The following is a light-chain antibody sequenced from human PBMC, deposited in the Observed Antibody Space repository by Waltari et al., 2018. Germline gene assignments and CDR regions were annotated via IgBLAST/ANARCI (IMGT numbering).Light chain of an antibody. CDR1: SSDVGGYNL. V-gene: IGLV2-23*02. CDR3: CSYAGSSFVV. CDR2: EVS. Sequence: QSALTQPASVSGSPAQSITISCTGTSSDVGGYNLVSWYQQHPGKAPKLLIYEVSKRPSGVSNRFSGSKSGNTASLTISGLQAEDEADYYCCSYAGSSFVVFGGGTKLTVL. J-gene: IGLJ2*01.